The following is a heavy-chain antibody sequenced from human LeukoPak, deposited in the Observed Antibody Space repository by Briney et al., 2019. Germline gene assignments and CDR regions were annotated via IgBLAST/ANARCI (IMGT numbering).Heavy chain of an antibody. CDR3: ARRVFSGWGYYFDY. CDR2: INPNSGGT. Sequence: GASVKVSCKASGYTFTGYYMEWVRQAPGQGLEWMGWINPNSGGTNYAQKFQGRVTMTRDTSISTAYMELSSLRSDDTAIYYCARRVFSGWGYYFDYWGQGTLVTVSS. D-gene: IGHD6-19*01. J-gene: IGHJ4*02. CDR1: GYTFTGYY. V-gene: IGHV1-2*02.